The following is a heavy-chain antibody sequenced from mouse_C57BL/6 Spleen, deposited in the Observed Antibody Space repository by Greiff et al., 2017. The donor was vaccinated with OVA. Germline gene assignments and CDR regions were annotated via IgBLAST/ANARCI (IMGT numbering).Heavy chain of an antibody. CDR2: IYPRSGNT. V-gene: IGHV1-81*01. J-gene: IGHJ4*01. CDR3: ATITTVVARRDYAMDY. Sequence: QVQLQQSGAELARPGASVKLSCKASGYTFTSYGISWVKQRTGQGLEWIGEIYPRSGNTYYNEKFKGKATLTADKSSSTAYMELRSLPSEDSAVYFCATITTVVARRDYAMDYWGQGTSVTVSS. CDR1: GYTFTSYG. D-gene: IGHD1-1*01.